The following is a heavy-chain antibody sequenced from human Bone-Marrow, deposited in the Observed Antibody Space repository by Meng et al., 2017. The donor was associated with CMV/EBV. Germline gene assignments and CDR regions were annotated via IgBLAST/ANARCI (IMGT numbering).Heavy chain of an antibody. V-gene: IGHV3-30*02. J-gene: IGHJ6*02. Sequence: GGSLRLSCAASGFAFSDYYMSWIRQAPGKGLEWVAFIRYDGSNKYYADSVKGRFTISRDNSKNTLYLQMNSLRAEDTAVYYCAKDPATPLEYAFWSGYFYYYYGMDVWGQGTMVTVSS. CDR3: AKDPATPLEYAFWSGYFYYYYGMDV. CDR2: IRYDGSNK. D-gene: IGHD3-3*01. CDR1: GFAFSDYY.